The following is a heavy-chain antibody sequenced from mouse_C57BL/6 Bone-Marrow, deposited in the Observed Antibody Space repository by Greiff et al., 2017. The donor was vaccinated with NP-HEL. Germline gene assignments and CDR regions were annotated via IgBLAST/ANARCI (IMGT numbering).Heavy chain of an antibody. CDR2: IYPGSGNT. V-gene: IGHV1-76*01. D-gene: IGHD2-2*01. CDR3: AGGVRDYFDY. CDR1: GYTFTDYY. J-gene: IGHJ2*01. Sequence: VQLQQSGAELVRPGASVKLSCKASGYTFTDYYINWVKQRPGQGLEWIARIYPGSGNTYYNEKFKGKATLTVEKSSSTAYMQLSSMTSEDTAIYCCAGGVRDYFDYWGQGNTLTVAS.